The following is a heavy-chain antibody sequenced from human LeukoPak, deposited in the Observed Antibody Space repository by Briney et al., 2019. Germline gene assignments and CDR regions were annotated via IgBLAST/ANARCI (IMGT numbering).Heavy chain of an antibody. D-gene: IGHD3-22*01. J-gene: IGHJ4*02. Sequence: SETLSLTCAVSGGSISNDNWWSWVRQPPGKGLEWIGEINHSGSTNYNPSLKSRVTISVDTSKKQFSLKLSSVTAADTAVYYCVTYYFDSSGPKKNYWGQGTLVTVSS. V-gene: IGHV4-4*02. CDR1: GGSISNDNW. CDR2: INHSGST. CDR3: VTYYFDSSGPKKNY.